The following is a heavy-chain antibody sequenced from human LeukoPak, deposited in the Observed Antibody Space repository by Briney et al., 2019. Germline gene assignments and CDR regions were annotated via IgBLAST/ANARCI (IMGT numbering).Heavy chain of an antibody. CDR2: ISSSGSTI. D-gene: IGHD3-22*01. CDR3: ARDPGDYYDSSTGYFDP. V-gene: IGHV3-48*03. Sequence: GGSLRLSCAASGFTFSSYEMNWVRQAPGKGLEWVSYISSSGSTIYYADSVKGRFTISRDNAKNSLYLQMNSLRAEDTAVYYCARDPGDYYDSSTGYFDPWGRGTLVTVSS. CDR1: GFTFSSYE. J-gene: IGHJ2*01.